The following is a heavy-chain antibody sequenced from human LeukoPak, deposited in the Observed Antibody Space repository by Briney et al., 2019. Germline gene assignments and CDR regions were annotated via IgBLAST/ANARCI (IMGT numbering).Heavy chain of an antibody. Sequence: PGGSLRLSCAASGFIFSTYNMNWVRQAPGKGLEWVSSISISSSYIYYADSVKGQFTFSKNNAKNSLHWQLNRLKADDTAVYYCCGSEGYGSPNNWFDPWGQGTLVTVSS. CDR3: CGSEGYGSPNNWFDP. J-gene: IGHJ5*02. CDR2: ISISSSYI. V-gene: IGHV3-21*01. D-gene: IGHD6-13*01. CDR1: GFIFSTYN.